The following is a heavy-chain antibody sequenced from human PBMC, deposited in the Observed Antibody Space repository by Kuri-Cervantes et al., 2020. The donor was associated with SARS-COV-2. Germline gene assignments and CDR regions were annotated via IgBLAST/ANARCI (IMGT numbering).Heavy chain of an antibody. V-gene: IGHV1-69*13. CDR1: GGTFSSYA. Sequence: SVKVSCKASGGTFSSYAISWVRQAPGQGLEWMGGIIPIFGTANYAQKFQGRVTITADESTSTAYMELSSLRSEDTAVYYCASSGYRNYYYYGMDVWGKGTTVTVSS. CDR2: IIPIFGTA. J-gene: IGHJ6*04. D-gene: IGHD5-18*01. CDR3: ASSGYRNYYYYGMDV.